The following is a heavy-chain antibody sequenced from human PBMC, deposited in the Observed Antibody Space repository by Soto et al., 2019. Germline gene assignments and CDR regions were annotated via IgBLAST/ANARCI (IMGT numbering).Heavy chain of an antibody. D-gene: IGHD3-22*01. J-gene: IGHJ4*02. CDR1: GGSISSGDYY. Sequence: QVQLQESGPGLVKPSQTLSLTCTVSGGSISSGDYYWSWIRQPPGKGLEWIGYIYYSGSTYYNPSLKSRVTISVDTSNNQFSLKLSSVTAADTAVYYCARNPYYYDSSGYFDYWGQGTLVTVSS. CDR3: ARNPYYYDSSGYFDY. CDR2: IYYSGST. V-gene: IGHV4-30-4*01.